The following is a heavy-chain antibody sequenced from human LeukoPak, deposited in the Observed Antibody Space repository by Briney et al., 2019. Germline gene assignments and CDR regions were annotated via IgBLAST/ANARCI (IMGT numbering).Heavy chain of an antibody. CDR1: GGSISNFY. Sequence: SETLSLTCTVSGGSISNFYWSWIRQPPGKGLEWIGYIHYSGSTNYNPSLKSRVTISLDTSKNQFSLKLSSVTAADTAVYYCARLYRDDFWRGFSTYFDHLGQGTLVAVSS. V-gene: IGHV4-59*01. J-gene: IGHJ4*02. CDR3: ARLYRDDFWRGFSTYFDH. D-gene: IGHD3-3*01. CDR2: IHYSGST.